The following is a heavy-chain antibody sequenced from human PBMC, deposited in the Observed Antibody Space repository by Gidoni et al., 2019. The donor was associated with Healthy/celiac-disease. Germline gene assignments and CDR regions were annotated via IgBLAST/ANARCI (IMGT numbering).Heavy chain of an antibody. CDR1: GGSFSGYY. V-gene: IGHV4-34*01. D-gene: IGHD2-21*02. CDR2: INHSGST. CDR3: ARVRGNSAYYYYYYMDV. J-gene: IGHJ6*03. Sequence: QVQLQQWGAGLLKHSETLSLTCAVYGGSFSGYYWSWIRQPPGKGLEWIGEINHSGSTNYNPSLKSRVTISVDTSKNQFSLKLSSVTAADTAVYYCARVRGNSAYYYYYYMDVWGKGTTVTVSS.